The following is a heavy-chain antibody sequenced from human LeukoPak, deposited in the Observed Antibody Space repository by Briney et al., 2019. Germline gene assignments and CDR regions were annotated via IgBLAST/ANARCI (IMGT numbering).Heavy chain of an antibody. D-gene: IGHD6-19*01. CDR3: ARFSGWSGTPSYCYYMDV. CDR1: GYTFTGYY. V-gene: IGHV1-2*06. J-gene: IGHJ6*03. CDR2: INPNSGGT. Sequence: ASVKVSCKASGYTFTGYYMHWVRQAPGQGLEWMGRINPNSGGTNYAQKFQGRVTMTRDTSISTAYMELSRLRSDDTAVYYCARFSGWSGTPSYCYYMDVWGKGTTVTVSS.